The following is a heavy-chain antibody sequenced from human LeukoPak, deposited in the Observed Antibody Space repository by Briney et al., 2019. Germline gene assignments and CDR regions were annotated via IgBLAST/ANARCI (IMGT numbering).Heavy chain of an antibody. CDR1: GFIFSSYS. D-gene: IGHD3-3*01. Sequence: GGSLRLSCAASGFIFSSYSMNWVRQAPGKGLEWVSSISSSSSYIYYADSVKGRFTISRDNAKNSLYLQMNSLRAEDTAVYYCARLGVGYDFWSGYEDYFDYWGQGTLVTVSS. V-gene: IGHV3-21*01. CDR3: ARLGVGYDFWSGYEDYFDY. J-gene: IGHJ4*02. CDR2: ISSSSSYI.